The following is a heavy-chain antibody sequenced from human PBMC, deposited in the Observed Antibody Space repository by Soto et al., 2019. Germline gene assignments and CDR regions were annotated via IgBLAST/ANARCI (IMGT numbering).Heavy chain of an antibody. D-gene: IGHD1-1*01. Sequence: QVQLVESGGGVVQPGRSLRLSCAASGFTFSHYAMHWVRQAPGKGLEWVALMSYDGSNEYYADSVKGRFTISRDNSKKTLYLQMNSLRAEDTAVYYCAKEDSHNSAYWGQGTLVTVSS. V-gene: IGHV3-30*18. CDR2: MSYDGSNE. CDR1: GFTFSHYA. J-gene: IGHJ4*02. CDR3: AKEDSHNSAY.